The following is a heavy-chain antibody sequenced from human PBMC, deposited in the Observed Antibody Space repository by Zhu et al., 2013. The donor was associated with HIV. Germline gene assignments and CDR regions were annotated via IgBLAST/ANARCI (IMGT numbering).Heavy chain of an antibody. J-gene: IGHJ3*02. CDR1: LLHQQWLL. D-gene: IGHD7-27*01. CDR2: SIIRGST. Sequence: SLTCRCLWLLHQQWLLLGLDPAAPREGAGVGLGVSIIRGSTYYNPSLKSRVTISVDTSKNQFSLKLSSVTAADTAVYYCASPHWGSIMGSFGFDIWGQGTMVTVSS. CDR3: ASPHWGSIMGSFGFDI. V-gene: IGHV4-38-2*01.